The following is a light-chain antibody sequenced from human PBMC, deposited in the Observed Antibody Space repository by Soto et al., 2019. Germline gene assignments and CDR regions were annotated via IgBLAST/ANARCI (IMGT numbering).Light chain of an antibody. CDR2: DAS. V-gene: IGKV1-16*01. Sequence: DIRMTQSPSSLCASVGDRVTITCRASQAINNYLAWYQHKPGKAPKLLIYDASNLDSGVPSRFSGSGSGTEFSLTISNLQPDDCATYYCQQYENYWTFGQGTRVEIK. CDR3: QQYENYWT. CDR1: QAINNY. J-gene: IGKJ1*01.